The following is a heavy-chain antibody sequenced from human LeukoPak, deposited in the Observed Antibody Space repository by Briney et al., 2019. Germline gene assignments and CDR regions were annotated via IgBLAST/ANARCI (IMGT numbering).Heavy chain of an antibody. CDR3: AREGRSYGDYSFDY. D-gene: IGHD4-17*01. CDR1: GGSISSSSYY. V-gene: IGHV4-39*07. CDR2: IYYSGST. Sequence: PSETLSLTCTVSGGSISSSSYYWGWIRQPPGKGLEWIGSIYYSGSTYYNPSLKSRVTISVDTSKNQFSLKLSSVTAADTAVYYCAREGRSYGDYSFDYWGQGTLVTVSS. J-gene: IGHJ4*02.